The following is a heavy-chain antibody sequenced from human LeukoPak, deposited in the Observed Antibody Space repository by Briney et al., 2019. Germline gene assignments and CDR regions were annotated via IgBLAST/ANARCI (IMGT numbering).Heavy chain of an antibody. CDR1: GFTFSPYA. CDR2: ISNDGSKK. Sequence: GGSLRLSCAAPGFTFSPYAMHWVRQAPGKGLEWVALISNDGSKKYYADSVKGRFTISRDNSKNTLDLQMNSLRAEDTAVYYCAKGGYCSSTSCYPNHFDSWGQGTLVTVSS. CDR3: AKGGYCSSTSCYPNHFDS. V-gene: IGHV3-30*18. D-gene: IGHD2-2*03. J-gene: IGHJ4*02.